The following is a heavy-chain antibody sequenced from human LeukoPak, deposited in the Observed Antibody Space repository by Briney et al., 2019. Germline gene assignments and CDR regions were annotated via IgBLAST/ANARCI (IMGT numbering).Heavy chain of an antibody. D-gene: IGHD2-2*02. CDR2: IKQDGSEK. CDR3: ARIGYQLLYQEEYFQH. V-gene: IGHV3-7*01. J-gene: IGHJ1*01. CDR1: GFTFSSYW. Sequence: GGSLRLSCAASGFTFSSYWMSWVRQAPGKGLEWVANIKQDGSEKFYVDSVKGRFTISRDNAKNSLYLQMNSLRAEDTAVYYCARIGYQLLYQEEYFQHWGQGTLVTVSS.